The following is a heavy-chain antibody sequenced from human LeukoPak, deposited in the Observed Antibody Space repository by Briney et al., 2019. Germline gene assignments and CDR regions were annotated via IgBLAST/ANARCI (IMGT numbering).Heavy chain of an antibody. D-gene: IGHD3-3*01. J-gene: IGHJ4*02. V-gene: IGHV4-34*01. CDR2: INHSGST. CDR1: GGSFSGYY. CDR3: ARNFWSGYSGY. Sequence: SETLSLTRAVYGGSFSGYYWSWIRQPPGKGLEWIGEINHSGSTNYNPSLKSRVTISVDTSKNQFSLKLSSVTAADTAVYYCARNFWSGYSGYWGQGTLVTVSS.